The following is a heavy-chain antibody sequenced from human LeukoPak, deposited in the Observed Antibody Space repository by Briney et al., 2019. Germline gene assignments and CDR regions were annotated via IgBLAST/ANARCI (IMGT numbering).Heavy chain of an antibody. V-gene: IGHV4-34*01. CDR1: GGSFSGYY. D-gene: IGHD6-13*01. CDR2: INHSGST. CDR3: ARDGSSWPFFES. Sequence: PSETLSLTCAVYGGSFSGYYWSWIRQPPGKGLEWIGEINHSGSTNYNPSLKSRVTISVDTSKNQFSLKLSSVTAADTAVYYCARDGSSWPFFESLGQGTLVTVSS. J-gene: IGHJ4*02.